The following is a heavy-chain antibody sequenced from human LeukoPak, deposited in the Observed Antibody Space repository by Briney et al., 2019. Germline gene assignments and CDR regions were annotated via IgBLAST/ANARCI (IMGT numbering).Heavy chain of an antibody. D-gene: IGHD4-11*01. CDR3: AREGQSRKFDS. CDR1: GYNFTTYF. J-gene: IGHJ5*01. V-gene: IGHV1-18*04. Sequence: GASVKVSCKTSGYNFTTYFITWVRQAPGQGLEWMGWISPYNGHTKYTHSLQGRVTMTTDTSTSTAFLKLRSLMSDDTAVYYCAREGQSRKFDSWGQGTLVTVSS. CDR2: ISPYNGHT.